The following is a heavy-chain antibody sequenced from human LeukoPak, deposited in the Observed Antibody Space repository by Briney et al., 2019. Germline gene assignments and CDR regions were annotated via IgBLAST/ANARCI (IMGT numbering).Heavy chain of an antibody. CDR3: ARDRGYSGYDFSANWFDP. J-gene: IGHJ5*02. D-gene: IGHD5-12*01. V-gene: IGHV1-3*03. CDR1: GYTFTSYA. CDR2: INAGNGNT. Sequence: ASVKVSCKASGYTFTSYAMHWVRQAPGQRLEWVGWINAGNGNTKYSQEFQGRVTITRDTSASTAYMELSSLRSEDMAVYYCARDRGYSGYDFSANWFDPWGQGTLVTVSS.